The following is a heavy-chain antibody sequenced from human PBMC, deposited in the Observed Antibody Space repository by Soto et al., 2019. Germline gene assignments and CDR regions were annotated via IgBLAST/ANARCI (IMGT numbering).Heavy chain of an antibody. Sequence: GASVKVSCKASGYTFTSYAMHWVRQAPGQRLEWMGWINAGNGNTKYSQKFQGRVTITRDTSASTAYMELSSLRSEDTAVYYCARDRAKVGRWFDPWGQGTLVTVSS. D-gene: IGHD1-26*01. CDR2: INAGNGNT. V-gene: IGHV1-3*01. CDR1: GYTFTSYA. J-gene: IGHJ5*02. CDR3: ARDRAKVGRWFDP.